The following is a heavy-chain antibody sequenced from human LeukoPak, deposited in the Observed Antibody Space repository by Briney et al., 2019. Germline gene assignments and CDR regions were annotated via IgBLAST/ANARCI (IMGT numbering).Heavy chain of an antibody. J-gene: IGHJ4*02. CDR3: AKVGTGLRWFSDY. V-gene: IGHV3-23*01. CDR2: INSTRGTT. Sequence: GESLTLSCAGSGFTFSGSAMNWVRQAPGKGLEWGSAINSTRGTTYYADSVKGRFTISRDNSKNTVYLQMNGLRAEETAVYYCAKVGTGLRWFSDYWGEGTLVTVSS. CDR1: GFTFSGSA. D-gene: IGHD4-23*01.